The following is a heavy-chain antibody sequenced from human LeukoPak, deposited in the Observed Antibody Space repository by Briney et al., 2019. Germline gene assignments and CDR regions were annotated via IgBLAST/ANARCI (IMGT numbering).Heavy chain of an antibody. Sequence: ASVKVSCKASGGTFSSYAISWVRQAPGQGLEWMGRIIPILGIANYAQKFQGRVTITADKSTSTAYMELSSLRSEDTAVYYCAKPSIFGVGNYYYYGMDVWGQGTTVTVSS. V-gene: IGHV1-69*04. J-gene: IGHJ6*02. CDR1: GGTFSSYA. D-gene: IGHD3-3*01. CDR3: AKPSIFGVGNYYYYGMDV. CDR2: IIPILGIA.